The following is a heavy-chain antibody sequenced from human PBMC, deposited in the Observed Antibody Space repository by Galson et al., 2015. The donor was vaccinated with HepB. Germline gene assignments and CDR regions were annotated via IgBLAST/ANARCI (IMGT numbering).Heavy chain of an antibody. CDR2: IFPGDSHT. CDR1: GYNFSGYW. J-gene: IGHJ6*02. CDR3: ARSSSGPLGYYGMDV. D-gene: IGHD3-22*01. V-gene: IGHV5-51*03. Sequence: QSGAEVKKPGESLKISCKGSGYNFSGYWIGWVRQMPGKGLEWMGTIFPGDSHTRYSPSFQGQATISADKSPAYLQWSSLKASDTAMYYCARSSSGPLGYYGMDVWGQGTTVTVSS.